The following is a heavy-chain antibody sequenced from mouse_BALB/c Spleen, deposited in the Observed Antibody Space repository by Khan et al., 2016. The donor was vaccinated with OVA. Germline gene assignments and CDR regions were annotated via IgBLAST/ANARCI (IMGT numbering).Heavy chain of an antibody. V-gene: IGHV1S137*01. CDR3: TGGAGGSRFAY. J-gene: IGHJ3*01. CDR2: ISTYYGDV. Sequence: VQLQQSGAELVRPGVSVKISCKGSGYTFTDFTIHWVKQSHALSLEWIGVISTYYGDVTYNQKFKGKATMTVDKSSSTTYMELARLTSEDSAIXYGTGGAGGSRFAYWGQGTLVTVSA. CDR1: GYTFTDFT.